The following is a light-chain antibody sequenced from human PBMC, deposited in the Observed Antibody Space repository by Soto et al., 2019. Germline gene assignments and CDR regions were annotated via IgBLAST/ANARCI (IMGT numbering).Light chain of an antibody. CDR3: QQYDNLPLT. Sequence: DVQMTQSPSFVSASVGDRVTITCQASQDISNYLNWYQQKPGKAPKLLIYDTSNLETGVPSRFSGSGSGTDFTFTISSLQPEDIATYYCQQYDNLPLTFGGGTKVDI. CDR1: QDISNY. J-gene: IGKJ4*01. CDR2: DTS. V-gene: IGKV1-33*01.